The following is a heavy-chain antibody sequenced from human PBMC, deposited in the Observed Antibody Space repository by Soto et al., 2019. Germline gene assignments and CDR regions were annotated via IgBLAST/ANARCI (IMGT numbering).Heavy chain of an antibody. CDR1: GGSISSYY. CDR2: IYYSGST. J-gene: IGHJ5*02. V-gene: IGHV4-59*01. Sequence: PSETLSLTCTVSGGSISSYYWSWIRQPSGKGLEWIGYIYYSGSTNYNPSLKSRVTISVDTSMNQFSLKLSSVTAADTAVYYCARDRRYSSGFKSNWFDPWGQGTLVTAPQ. CDR3: ARDRRYSSGFKSNWFDP. D-gene: IGHD6-19*01.